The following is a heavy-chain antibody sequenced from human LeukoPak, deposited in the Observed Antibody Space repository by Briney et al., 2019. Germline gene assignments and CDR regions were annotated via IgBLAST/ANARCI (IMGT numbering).Heavy chain of an antibody. D-gene: IGHD4-17*01. CDR1: GFTFSSYD. CDR2: IGTAGDT. J-gene: IGHJ4*02. CDR3: AGAMKPNDYGDPPGFDY. Sequence: GGSLRLSCAASGFTFSSYDTHWVRQATGKGLEWVSAIGTAGDTYYPGSVKGRFTISRENAKNSLYLQMNSLRAGDTAVYYCAGAMKPNDYGDPPGFDYWGQGTLVTVSS. V-gene: IGHV3-13*01.